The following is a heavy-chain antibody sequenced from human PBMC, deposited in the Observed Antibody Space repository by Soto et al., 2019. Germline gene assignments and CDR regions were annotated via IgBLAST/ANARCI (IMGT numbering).Heavy chain of an antibody. Sequence: GQLVQSGAEVKKPGSSVKVSCKASGATFSSYAINWVRQAPGQGLEWMGGIIPIFGTANYAQKFQGRVTITADESTSTAYMELSSLRSEDTAVYYCARTGIAVAGTGYDYWGQGTLVTVSS. CDR2: IIPIFGTA. V-gene: IGHV1-69*01. CDR3: ARTGIAVAGTGYDY. J-gene: IGHJ4*02. D-gene: IGHD6-19*01. CDR1: GATFSSYA.